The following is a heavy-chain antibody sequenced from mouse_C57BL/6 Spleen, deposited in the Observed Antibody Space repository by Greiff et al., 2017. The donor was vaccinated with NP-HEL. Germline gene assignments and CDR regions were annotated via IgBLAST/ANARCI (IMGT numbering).Heavy chain of an antibody. V-gene: IGHV1-15*01. CDR3: TRGPQFAY. Sequence: QVQLKESGAELVRPGASVTLSCKASGYTFTDYEMHWVKQTPVHGLEWIGAIDPETGGTAYNQKFKGKAILTADKSSSTAYMELRSLTSEDSAVYYCTRGPQFAYWGQGTLVTVSA. D-gene: IGHD3-3*01. CDR1: GYTFTDYE. CDR2: IDPETGGT. J-gene: IGHJ3*01.